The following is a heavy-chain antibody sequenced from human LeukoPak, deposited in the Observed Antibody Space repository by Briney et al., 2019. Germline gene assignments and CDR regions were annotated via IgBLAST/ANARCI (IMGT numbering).Heavy chain of an antibody. J-gene: IGHJ4*02. Sequence: SETLSLTCTVSGGSISSSSFFWAWIPQPPGKGLEWIGTVSYSGTTYYSPSLKSRVTISVDTSKNQFSLRLTSVTAADTALYYCAKLTCSSTFCPLDYWGQGTLVTVSS. CDR3: AKLTCSSTFCPLDY. V-gene: IGHV4-39*01. CDR1: GGSISSSSFF. D-gene: IGHD2-2*01. CDR2: VSYSGTT.